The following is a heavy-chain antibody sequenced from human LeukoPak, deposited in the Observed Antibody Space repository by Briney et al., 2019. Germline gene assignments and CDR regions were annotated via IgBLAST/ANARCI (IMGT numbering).Heavy chain of an antibody. CDR2: ISGSGGST. D-gene: IGHD5-12*01. Sequence: SCKASGFTFSSYAMSWVRQAPGKGLEWVSAISGSGGSTYYADSVKGRFTISRDNSKNTLFLQMNSLRAEDTAVYYCARDAGYSGYDPWGQGTLVTVSS. CDR3: ARDAGYSGYDP. CDR1: GFTFSSYA. V-gene: IGHV3-23*01. J-gene: IGHJ5*02.